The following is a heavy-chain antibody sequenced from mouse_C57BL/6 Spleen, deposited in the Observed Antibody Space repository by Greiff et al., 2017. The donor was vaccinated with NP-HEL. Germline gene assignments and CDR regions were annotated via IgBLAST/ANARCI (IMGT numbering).Heavy chain of an antibody. CDR2: IHPNSGST. D-gene: IGHD2-2*01. Sequence: QVQLQQPGAELVKPGASVKLSCKASGYTFTSYWMHWVKQRPGQGLEWIGMIHPNSGSTNYNEKFKSKATLTVDKSSSTAYMQLSSLTSEDSAVYYCAKVTHYGYDGYAMDYWGQGTSVTVSS. J-gene: IGHJ4*01. V-gene: IGHV1-64*01. CDR3: AKVTHYGYDGYAMDY. CDR1: GYTFTSYW.